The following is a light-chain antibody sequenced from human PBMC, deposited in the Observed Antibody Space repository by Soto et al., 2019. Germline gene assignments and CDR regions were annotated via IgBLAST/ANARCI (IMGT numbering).Light chain of an antibody. CDR2: RNN. V-gene: IGLV1-47*01. J-gene: IGLJ2*01. Sequence: QSVLTQPPSASGTPGQRVTISCSGSSSNVGSNFVYWYQQLPGTAPRLLIYRNNQRPSGVPDRFAASKSGTSASLAISGLRSEVEADYHCAAWDDSLSGPLFGGGTKLTVL. CDR1: SSNVGSNF. CDR3: AAWDDSLSGPL.